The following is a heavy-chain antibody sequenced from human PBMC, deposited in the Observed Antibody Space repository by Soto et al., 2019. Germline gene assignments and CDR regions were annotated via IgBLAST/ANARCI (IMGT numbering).Heavy chain of an antibody. V-gene: IGHV4-39*01. J-gene: IGHJ6*02. Sequence: PSETLSLTCTVSGGSISSSSYYWGWIRQPPGKGLEWIGSIYYSGSTYYNPSLKSRVTISVDTSKNQFSLKLSSVTAADTAVYYCASPIIAAAGSPDYGMDVWGQGTTVTVSS. CDR3: ASPIIAAAGSPDYGMDV. CDR2: IYYSGST. CDR1: GGSISSSSYY. D-gene: IGHD6-13*01.